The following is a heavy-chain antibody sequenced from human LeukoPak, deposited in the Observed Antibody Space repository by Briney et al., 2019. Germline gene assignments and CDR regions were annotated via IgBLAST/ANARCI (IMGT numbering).Heavy chain of an antibody. CDR2: IYRGGTT. CDR3: ARDYYYDNSGQPVRVDY. V-gene: IGHV3-66*01. Sequence: GGSLRLSCVASGFNFSSNYMSWIRQGPGKGPEWLSVIYRGGTTYYTNSVKGRFIISRDNSKNTLYLEMNNLRAEDTAVYYCARDYYYDNSGQPVRVDYWGPGTLVTVSS. CDR1: GFNFSSNY. J-gene: IGHJ4*02. D-gene: IGHD3-22*01.